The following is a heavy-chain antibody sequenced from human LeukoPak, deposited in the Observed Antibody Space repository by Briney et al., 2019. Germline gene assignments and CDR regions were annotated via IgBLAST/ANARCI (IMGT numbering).Heavy chain of an antibody. J-gene: IGHJ4*02. D-gene: IGHD1-26*01. CDR2: ISRDSGTI. V-gene: IGHV3-9*01. Sequence: GRSLRLSCAASGFAFDDYAMHWVRQGPGKGLEWVSGISRDSGTIGYADSVKGRFTISRDNAKNSLYLRMNSLRAEDTALYYCARAVPLGGSAYFDYWGQGTLVTVSS. CDR1: GFAFDDYA. CDR3: ARAVPLGGSAYFDY.